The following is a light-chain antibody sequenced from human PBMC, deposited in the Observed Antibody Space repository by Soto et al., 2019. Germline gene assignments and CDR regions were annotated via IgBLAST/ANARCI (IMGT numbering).Light chain of an antibody. CDR3: AAWDDSLMVRV. J-gene: IGLJ2*01. CDR1: SSNIGSNT. Sequence: VLTQPPSASGTPGQRVTISCSGSSSNIGSNTVNWYQQLPGTAPKLLIYSNSQRPSGVPDRFSGSKSGTSASLAISGLQSEDEADYYCAAWDDSLMVRVFGGGTKLTVL. V-gene: IGLV1-44*01. CDR2: SNS.